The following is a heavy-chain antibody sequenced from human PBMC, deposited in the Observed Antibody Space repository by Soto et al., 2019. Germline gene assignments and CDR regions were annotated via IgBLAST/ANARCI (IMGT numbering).Heavy chain of an antibody. CDR3: ARENGKYYDILTGYVAGYYSYGMDV. J-gene: IGHJ6*02. CDR1: GYTFTSYG. Sequence: GASVKVSCKASGYTFTSYGISWVRQAPGQGLEWMGWISAYNGNTNYAQKLQGRVTMTTDTSTSTAYMELRSLRSDDTAVYYCARENGKYYDILTGYVAGYYSYGMDVWGQGTTVTVSS. CDR2: ISAYNGNT. V-gene: IGHV1-18*01. D-gene: IGHD3-9*01.